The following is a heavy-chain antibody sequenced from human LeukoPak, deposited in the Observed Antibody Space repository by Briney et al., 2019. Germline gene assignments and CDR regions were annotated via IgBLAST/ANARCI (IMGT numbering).Heavy chain of an antibody. CDR3: ARTTPEVGAVDY. CDR2: IYPGDSDT. D-gene: IGHD1-26*01. Sequence: GASLKISFKGSGSRFTSYWIGWVRRMPGKGLEGMGIIYPGDSDTRYSPSFQGQVTISADKSISTAYLQWSSLKASDTAMYYCARTTPEVGAVDYWGQGTLVTVSS. V-gene: IGHV5-51*01. J-gene: IGHJ4*02. CDR1: GSRFTSYW.